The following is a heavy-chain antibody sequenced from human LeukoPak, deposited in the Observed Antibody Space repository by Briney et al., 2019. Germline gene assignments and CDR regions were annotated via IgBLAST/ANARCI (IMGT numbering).Heavy chain of an antibody. D-gene: IGHD3-10*02. CDR1: GGSISSYY. V-gene: IGHV4-59*12. J-gene: IGHJ4*02. CDR3: ARFLFGELLPFDY. Sequence: SETLSLTCTVSGGSISSYYWSWIRQPPGKGLEWIGYIYYSGSTNYNPSLKSRVTISVDTSKNQFSLKLSSVTAADTAVYYCARFLFGELLPFDYWGQGTLVTVSS. CDR2: IYYSGST.